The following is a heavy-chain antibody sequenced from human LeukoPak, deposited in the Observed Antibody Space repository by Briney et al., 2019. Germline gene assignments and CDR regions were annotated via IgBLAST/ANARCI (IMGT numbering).Heavy chain of an antibody. J-gene: IGHJ5*02. D-gene: IGHD2-15*01. CDR1: GGTFSSYA. CDR2: IIPIFGTA. V-gene: IGHV1-69*01. CDR3: ARDASPPGCSGGSCYFNWFDP. Sequence: SSVKVSCKASGGTFSSYAISWVRQAPGQGLEWMGGIIPIFGTANYAQKFQGRVTITADESTSTAYMELSSLRSEDTAVYYCARDASPPGCSGGSCYFNWFDPWGQGTLVTVSS.